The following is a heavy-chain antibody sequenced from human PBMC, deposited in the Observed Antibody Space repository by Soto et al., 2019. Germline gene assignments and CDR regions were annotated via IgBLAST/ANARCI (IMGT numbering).Heavy chain of an antibody. V-gene: IGHV3-23*01. Sequence: HPGGSLRLSCAASGFTFSSYAMSWVRQAPGKGLEWVSAISGSGGSTYYADSVKGRFTISRDNSKNTLYLQTNSLRAEDTAVYYCAKEGAVAGTRTRWERTYGMDVWGQGTTVTVSS. CDR3: AKEGAVAGTRTRWERTYGMDV. D-gene: IGHD6-19*01. CDR1: GFTFSSYA. CDR2: ISGSGGST. J-gene: IGHJ6*02.